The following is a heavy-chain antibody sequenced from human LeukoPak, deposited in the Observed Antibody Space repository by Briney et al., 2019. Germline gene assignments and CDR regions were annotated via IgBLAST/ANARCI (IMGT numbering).Heavy chain of an antibody. Sequence: GGSLRLSCAASGFTFSSYGMHWLRQAPGKGLEWVAVIWYDGSNKYYADSVKGRFTISRDNSKNTLYLQMNSVRAEDTSVYYCGKGVFCSGGSCYSPGNYYYYMDVWGKGTTVTVSS. J-gene: IGHJ6*03. CDR3: GKGVFCSGGSCYSPGNYYYYMDV. V-gene: IGHV3-33*06. D-gene: IGHD2-15*01. CDR1: GFTFSSYG. CDR2: IWYDGSNK.